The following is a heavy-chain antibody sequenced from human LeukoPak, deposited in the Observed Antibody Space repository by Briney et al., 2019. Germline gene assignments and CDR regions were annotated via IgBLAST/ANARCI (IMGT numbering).Heavy chain of an antibody. D-gene: IGHD3-9*01. V-gene: IGHV3-7*01. Sequence: PGGSLRLSCAASGFTFSSYWMSWVRQAPGKGLEWVANIKQDGSEKYYVDSVKGRFTISRDNAKNSLYLQMNSLRAEDTAVYYCASAIWLHYFDYWGQGTLVTVSS. CDR3: ASAIWLHYFDY. J-gene: IGHJ4*02. CDR2: IKQDGSEK. CDR1: GFTFSSYW.